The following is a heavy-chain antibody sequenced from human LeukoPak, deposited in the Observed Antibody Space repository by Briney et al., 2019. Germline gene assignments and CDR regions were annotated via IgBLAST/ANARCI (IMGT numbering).Heavy chain of an antibody. Sequence: GGSLRLSCAASGFTFSSYSMNWVRQAPGKGLEWVSSISSSSSYIYYADSVKGRFTISRDNAKNSLYLQMNSLRAEDTAVYYCARVRSTYYYDSSGRPDAFDIWGQGTMVIVSS. J-gene: IGHJ3*02. D-gene: IGHD3-22*01. CDR3: ARVRSTYYYDSSGRPDAFDI. V-gene: IGHV3-21*01. CDR2: ISSSSSYI. CDR1: GFTFSSYS.